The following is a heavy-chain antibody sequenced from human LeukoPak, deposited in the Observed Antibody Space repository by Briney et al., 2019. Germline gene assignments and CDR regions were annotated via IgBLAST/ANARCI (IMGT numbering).Heavy chain of an antibody. V-gene: IGHV4-39*07. CDR3: ARAPGWSTVARPFDY. CDR1: GGSISSSSYY. J-gene: IGHJ4*02. CDR2: IDHSGHT. D-gene: IGHD4-23*01. Sequence: SETLSLTCTVSGGSISSSSYYWGWIRQPPGKGLEWIGEIDHSGHTNYNPSLKSRVTISVDTSKNQFSLKLSSVTAADTAVYYCARAPGWSTVARPFDYWGQGTLVPVSS.